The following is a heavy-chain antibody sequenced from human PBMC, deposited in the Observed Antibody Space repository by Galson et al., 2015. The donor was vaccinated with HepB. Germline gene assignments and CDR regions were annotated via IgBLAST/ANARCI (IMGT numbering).Heavy chain of an antibody. J-gene: IGHJ4*02. D-gene: IGHD3-22*01. CDR2: INAGNGNT. V-gene: IGHV1-3*01. CDR1: GYTFTSHA. Sequence: SCKASGYTFTSHAMHWVRQAPGQRLEWMGWINAGNGNTKYSQKFQGRVTITRDTSASTAYMELSSLRSEDTAMYYCARDSAGITMIYWGQGTLVTVSS. CDR3: ARDSAGITMIY.